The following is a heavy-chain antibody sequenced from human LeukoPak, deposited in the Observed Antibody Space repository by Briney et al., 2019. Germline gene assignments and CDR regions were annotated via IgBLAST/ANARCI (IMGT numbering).Heavy chain of an antibody. CDR3: ARGAVRITIFGVASAYYFDY. J-gene: IGHJ4*02. D-gene: IGHD3-3*01. Sequence: GGSLRLSCAASGFTFSSYWMHWVRQAPGKGLVWVSRINSDGSSTSYADSVKGRFTISRDNAKNTLYLQMNSLRAEGTAVYYCARGAVRITIFGVASAYYFDYWGQGTLVTVSS. CDR2: INSDGSST. CDR1: GFTFSSYW. V-gene: IGHV3-74*01.